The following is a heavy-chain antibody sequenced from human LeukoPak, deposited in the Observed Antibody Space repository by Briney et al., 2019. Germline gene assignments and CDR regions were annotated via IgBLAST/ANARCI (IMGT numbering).Heavy chain of an antibody. CDR2: ISYDGSNK. D-gene: IGHD2-2*02. CDR3: ARGDIIPEDNWFDP. V-gene: IGHV3-30-3*01. CDR1: GFTFSSYA. J-gene: IGHJ5*02. Sequence: GGSLRLSCAASGFTFSSYAMHWVRQAPGKGLEWVAVISYDGSNKYYADSVKGRFTISRDNAKNSLYLQMNSLRAEDTAVYYCARGDIIPEDNWFDPWGQGTLVTVSS.